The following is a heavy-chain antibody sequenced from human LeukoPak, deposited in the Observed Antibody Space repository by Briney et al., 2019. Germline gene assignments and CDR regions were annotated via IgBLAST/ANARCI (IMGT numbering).Heavy chain of an antibody. Sequence: GGSLRLSCAASGFTFSSYAMSWVRQAPGKGLEWVSAISGSGGSTYYADSVKGRFTISRDNAKNSLYLQMNSLRAEDTAVYYCERDYEVSFDYWGQGTLVTVSS. D-gene: IGHD3-3*01. J-gene: IGHJ4*02. V-gene: IGHV3-23*01. CDR2: ISGSGGST. CDR3: ERDYEVSFDY. CDR1: GFTFSSYA.